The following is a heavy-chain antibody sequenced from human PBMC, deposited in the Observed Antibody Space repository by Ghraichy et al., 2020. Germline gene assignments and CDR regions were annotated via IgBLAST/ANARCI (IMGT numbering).Heavy chain of an antibody. Sequence: GGSLRLSCAASGFTFSSYWMHWVRQAPGKGLVWVSRINSDGSTTNYAYSVKGRFTISRDNAKNTLYLQINSLRADDTAVYYCARDLSGSYDYWGQGTLVTVSS. CDR1: GFTFSSYW. CDR3: ARDLSGSYDY. J-gene: IGHJ4*02. V-gene: IGHV3-74*01. D-gene: IGHD1-26*01. CDR2: INSDGSTT.